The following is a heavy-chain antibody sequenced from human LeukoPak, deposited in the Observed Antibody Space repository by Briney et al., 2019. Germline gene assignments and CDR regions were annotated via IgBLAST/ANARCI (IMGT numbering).Heavy chain of an antibody. V-gene: IGHV4-39*01. CDR3: ARLTKGRYFDYIFAF. CDR1: GASVSDSLSY. Sequence: SETLSLTCTVSGASVSDSLSYLGWVRQPPRKGLEGVANFYYTGSTYYNPSLKSRVTVSVDTSKNQFSLKMTSVTAADTAIYYCARLTKGRYFDYIFAFWGQGILVTVSS. J-gene: IGHJ4*02. CDR2: FYYTGST. D-gene: IGHD3-9*01.